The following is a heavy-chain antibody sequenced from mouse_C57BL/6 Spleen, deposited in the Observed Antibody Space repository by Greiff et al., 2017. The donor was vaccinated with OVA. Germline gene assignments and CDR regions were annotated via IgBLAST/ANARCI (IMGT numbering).Heavy chain of an antibody. CDR3: VRRDWYYAMDY. V-gene: IGHV10-1*01. D-gene: IGHD3-3*01. Sequence: EVHLVESGGGLVQPKGSLKLSCAASGFSFNTYAMNWVRQAPGKGLEWVARIRSKSNNYATYYADSVKERFTISRDDSESMLYLQMNNLKTEDTAMYYCVRRDWYYAMDYWGQGTSVTVSS. CDR1: GFSFNTYA. J-gene: IGHJ4*01. CDR2: IRSKSNNYAT.